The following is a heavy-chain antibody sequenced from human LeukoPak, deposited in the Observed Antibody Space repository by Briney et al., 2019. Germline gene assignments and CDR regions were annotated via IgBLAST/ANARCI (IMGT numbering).Heavy chain of an antibody. CDR1: GFTFSDYS. CDR2: ISSSSSYI. Sequence: PGGSLRLSCAASGFTFSDYSMNWVRQAPGKGLEWVSSISSSSSYIYYAGSVKGRFTISRDNAKNSLYLHMNSLRAEDTAVYYCARASFPDKKFGYWGQGTLVTVSS. CDR3: ARASFPDKKFGY. D-gene: IGHD3-9*01. V-gene: IGHV3-21*01. J-gene: IGHJ4*02.